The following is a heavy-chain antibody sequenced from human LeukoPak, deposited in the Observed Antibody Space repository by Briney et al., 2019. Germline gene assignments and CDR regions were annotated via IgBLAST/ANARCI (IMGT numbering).Heavy chain of an antibody. Sequence: SETLSLTCTVSGGSISTYYWSWLRQPPGKGLQWLGHIYYTGSTTYNPSLKSRVTISVDRSKNQFSLRLSSVTAADTAVYYCARDISMVRGPIYYGMDVWGQGTTVTVSS. CDR2: IYYTGST. J-gene: IGHJ6*02. CDR1: GGSISTYY. CDR3: ARDISMVRGPIYYGMDV. V-gene: IGHV4-59*01. D-gene: IGHD3-10*01.